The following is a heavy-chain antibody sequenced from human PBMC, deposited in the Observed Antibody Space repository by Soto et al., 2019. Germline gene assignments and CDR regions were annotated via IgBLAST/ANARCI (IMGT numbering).Heavy chain of an antibody. D-gene: IGHD3-22*01. CDR2: IYYSGST. V-gene: IGHV4-59*08. CDR1: GGSISSYY. Sequence: SETLSLTCTVSGGSISSYYWSWIRQPPGKGLEWIGYIYYSGSTNYNPSLKSRVTISVDTSKNQFSLKLSSVTAADTAVYYCARLTPDYYDSSGYFDYWGQGTLVTVS. CDR3: ARLTPDYYDSSGYFDY. J-gene: IGHJ4*02.